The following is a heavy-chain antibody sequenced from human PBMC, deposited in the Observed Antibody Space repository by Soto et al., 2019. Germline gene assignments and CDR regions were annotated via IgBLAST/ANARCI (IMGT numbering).Heavy chain of an antibody. CDR2: ISAYSGST. J-gene: IGHJ4*02. D-gene: IGHD1-20*01. Sequence: ASVQVSWKDSGYTFTSYGISWVRQAPGQGLEWMGWISAYSGSTNYNPSLKSRVTISVDTSKNQFSLKLSSVTAADTAVYYCARFADNWNYFDYWGQGNLVTVSS. V-gene: IGHV1-18*04. CDR3: ARFADNWNYFDY. CDR1: GYTFTSYG.